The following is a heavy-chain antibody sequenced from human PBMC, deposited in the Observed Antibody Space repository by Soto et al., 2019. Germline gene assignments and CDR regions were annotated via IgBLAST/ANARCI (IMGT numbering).Heavy chain of an antibody. D-gene: IGHD3-22*01. CDR3: AAERHRGGDSSGFPDPDY. CDR2: IVVGSGNT. Sequence: GASVKVSCKASGFTFTSSAVQWVRQARGQRLEWIGWIVVGSGNTNYAQKFQERVTITRDMSTSTAYMELSSLRSEDTAVYYCAAERHRGGDSSGFPDPDYWGQGNLVTVSS. J-gene: IGHJ4*02. CDR1: GFTFTSSA. V-gene: IGHV1-58*01.